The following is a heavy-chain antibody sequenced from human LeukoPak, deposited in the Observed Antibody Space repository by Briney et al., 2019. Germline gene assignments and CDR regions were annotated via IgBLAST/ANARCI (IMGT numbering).Heavy chain of an antibody. D-gene: IGHD3-10*01. Sequence: GGSLRLSCAASGFTFNNYWMAWFRQAPGKGLEWVANIKQDGTEIFYVDSVRGRFIISRDNAENSLYLQMNSLRVEDTAVYYCARTPDGADYWGQGTLVTVSS. V-gene: IGHV3-7*01. CDR2: IKQDGTEI. CDR3: ARTPDGADY. CDR1: GFTFNNYW. J-gene: IGHJ4*02.